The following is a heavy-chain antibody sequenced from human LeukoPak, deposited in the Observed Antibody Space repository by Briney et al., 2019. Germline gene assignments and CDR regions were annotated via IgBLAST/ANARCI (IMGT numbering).Heavy chain of an antibody. D-gene: IGHD6-19*01. V-gene: IGHV3-23*01. CDR1: GFTFSSYS. J-gene: IGHJ4*02. CDR3: VKGIAVAEI. CDR2: ISSSGDDT. Sequence: GGSLRLSCAASGFTFSSYSMNWVRQAPGKGLEWVSGISSSGDDTYYTDSVRGRFTVSRDNSRNTLYLQMHSLRGEDTALYYCVKGIAVAEIWGQGIQVTVSS.